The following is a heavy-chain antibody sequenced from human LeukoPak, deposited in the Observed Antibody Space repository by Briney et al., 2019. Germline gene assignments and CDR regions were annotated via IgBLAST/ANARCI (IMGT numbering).Heavy chain of an antibody. CDR2: VNQGGTGK. J-gene: IGHJ6*04. V-gene: IGHV3-7*01. Sequence: GGSLRLSCAASGFTVSSNYMSWVRQAPGKGLEWVAIVNQGGTGKYYVDSVKGRFTISRDNAENSLYLQMNSLRAEDTAVYYCAELGITMIGGVWGKGTTVTISS. D-gene: IGHD3-10*02. CDR1: GFTVSSNY. CDR3: AELGITMIGGV.